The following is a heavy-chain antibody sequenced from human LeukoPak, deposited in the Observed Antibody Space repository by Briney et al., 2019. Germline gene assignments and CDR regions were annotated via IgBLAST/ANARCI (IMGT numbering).Heavy chain of an antibody. D-gene: IGHD1-26*01. Sequence: QPGRSLRLSCAASGFTFSSYAMHWVRQAPGKGLEWVAVISYDGSNKYYADSVKGRFTISRDNSKNTLYLQMNSLRVEDTAVYYCAREKWELGSALDYWGQGTLVTVSS. V-gene: IGHV3-30*04. CDR3: AREKWELGSALDY. J-gene: IGHJ4*02. CDR1: GFTFSSYA. CDR2: ISYDGSNK.